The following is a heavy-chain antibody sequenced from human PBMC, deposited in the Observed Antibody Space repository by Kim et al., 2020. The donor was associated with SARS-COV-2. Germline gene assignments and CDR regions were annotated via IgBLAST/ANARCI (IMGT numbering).Heavy chain of an antibody. J-gene: IGHJ4*02. V-gene: IGHV3-7*03. CDR2: SYK. Sequence: SYKGFVDSGKGRFTISRDNARNSPYMQMDSLRAEDTAVYYCAREGVGGFDYWGQGTLVTVSS. CDR3: AREGVGGFDY. D-gene: IGHD3-16*01.